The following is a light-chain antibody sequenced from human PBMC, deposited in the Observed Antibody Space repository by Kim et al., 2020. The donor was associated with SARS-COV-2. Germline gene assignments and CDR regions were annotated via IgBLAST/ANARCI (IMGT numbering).Light chain of an antibody. CDR1: ENVGSSY. CDR3: HQYASPRLT. V-gene: IGKV3-20*01. CDR2: GAS. J-gene: IGKJ4*01. Sequence: EIVLTQSPGTLSLSSGERATLSCRPSENVGSSYLAWYQQRPGQAPRLLIYGASNRATGIPDRFSGSGSGRDFTLTISGLEPEDFAVYYCHQYASPRLTFGGGTKLEIK.